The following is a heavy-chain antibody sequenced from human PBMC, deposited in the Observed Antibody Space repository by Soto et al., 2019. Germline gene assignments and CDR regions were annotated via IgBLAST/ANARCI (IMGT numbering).Heavy chain of an antibody. J-gene: IGHJ6*03. Sequence: EVQLVESGGGLVKPGGSLRLSCVATGFSFSSYSMNWVRQVPGKGLEWVSFISRSSSYIKDAESVKGRFTISKDNDKNAVYLPMNSLKAEDAAVYYYARVCGIGLEKSTYMDVCVKGTTVTVSS. V-gene: IGHV3-21*01. CDR3: ARVCGIGLEKSTYMDV. D-gene: IGHD2-8*01. CDR1: GFSFSSYS. CDR2: ISRSSSYI.